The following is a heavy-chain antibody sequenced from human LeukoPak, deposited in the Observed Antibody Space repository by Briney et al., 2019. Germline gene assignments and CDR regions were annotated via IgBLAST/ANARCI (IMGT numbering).Heavy chain of an antibody. CDR2: INHSGST. CDR3: AREDTTGLADF. J-gene: IGHJ4*02. D-gene: IGHD1-1*01. Sequence: SETLSLTCAVYGGSFSGYYWSWIRQPPGKGLEWIGEINHSGSTNYNPSLKSRVTISADMSKNQFSLKLSSVTAADTAVYYCAREDTTGLADFWGQGTLVTVSS. V-gene: IGHV4-34*01. CDR1: GGSFSGYY.